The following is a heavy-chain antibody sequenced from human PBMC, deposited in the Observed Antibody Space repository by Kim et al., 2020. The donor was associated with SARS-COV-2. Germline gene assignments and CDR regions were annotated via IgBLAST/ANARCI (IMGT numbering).Heavy chain of an antibody. CDR1: GFTFSSYS. J-gene: IGHJ6*02. CDR2: ISSSSSYI. V-gene: IGHV3-21*01. D-gene: IGHD6-13*01. Sequence: GGSLRLSCAASGFTFSSYSMNWVRQAPGKGLEWVSSISSSSSYIYYADSVKGRFTISRDNAKNSLYLQMNSLRAEDTAVYYCARDNPSSSWTQRKYGMDVWGQGTTVTVSS. CDR3: ARDNPSSSWTQRKYGMDV.